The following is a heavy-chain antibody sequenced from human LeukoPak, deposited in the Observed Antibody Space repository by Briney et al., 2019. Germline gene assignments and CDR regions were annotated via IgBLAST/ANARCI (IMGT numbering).Heavy chain of an antibody. CDR1: GFTFSSCA. CDR2: ISYDGSNK. V-gene: IGHV3-30-3*01. D-gene: IGHD3/OR15-3a*01. Sequence: GGSLRLSCAASGFTFSSCAMHWVRQAPGKGLEWVAVISYDGSNKYYADSVKGRFTISRDNSKNTLYLQMNSLRAEDTAVYYCAKVSDFRDGPFDYWGQGTLVTVSS. J-gene: IGHJ4*02. CDR3: AKVSDFRDGPFDY.